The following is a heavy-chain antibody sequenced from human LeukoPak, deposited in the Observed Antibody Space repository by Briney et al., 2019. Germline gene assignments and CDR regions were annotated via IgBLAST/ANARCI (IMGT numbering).Heavy chain of an antibody. CDR2: INTDGSST. Sequence: GGSLRLSFAASGFTFSSYWMHWVRQAPGKGLVWVSRINTDGSSTSYADSVKGRFTISRDNAKNTLYLQMNSLRAEDTAVYYCARIFLWSSLCFDYWGQGTLVTVSS. J-gene: IGHJ4*02. CDR1: GFTFSSYW. D-gene: IGHD3-10*01. CDR3: ARIFLWSSLCFDY. V-gene: IGHV3-74*01.